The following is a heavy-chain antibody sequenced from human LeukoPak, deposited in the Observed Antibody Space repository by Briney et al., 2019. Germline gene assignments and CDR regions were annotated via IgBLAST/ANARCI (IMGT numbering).Heavy chain of an antibody. CDR1: GFSFSDYY. CDR3: ATNRRDCDYVWVIYWNNYANGMDV. Sequence: GGSLRLSCAASGFSFSDYYMSWIRQAPGKGLEWISYISSSSTHKVYADSVKGRFTISRDNAKKSLYLQMQTLRAEDTAVYYCATNRRDCDYVWVIYWNNYANGMDVWGQGTTVTVSS. CDR2: ISSSSTHK. V-gene: IGHV3-11*06. J-gene: IGHJ6*02. D-gene: IGHD3-16*01.